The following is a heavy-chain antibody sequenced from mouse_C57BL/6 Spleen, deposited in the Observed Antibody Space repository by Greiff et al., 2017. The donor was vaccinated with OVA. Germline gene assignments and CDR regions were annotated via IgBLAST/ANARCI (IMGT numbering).Heavy chain of an antibody. CDR3: ARGVVALYAMDY. CDR1: GFSLTSYG. D-gene: IGHD1-1*01. CDR2: LWRGGST. Sequence: VQLQQSGPGLVQPSQSLSITCTVSGFSLTSYGVHWVRQSPGKGLEWLGVLWRGGSTDYNAAFMSRQSNTKDKSKRQVFFKMNRLQADDTAIYYCARGVVALYAMDYWGQGTSVTVSS. V-gene: IGHV2-5*01. J-gene: IGHJ4*01.